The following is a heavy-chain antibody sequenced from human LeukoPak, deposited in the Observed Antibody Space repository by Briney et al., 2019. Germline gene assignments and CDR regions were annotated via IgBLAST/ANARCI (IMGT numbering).Heavy chain of an antibody. CDR3: ARGVRRARTEDYESSGYFPADN. Sequence: ASVKVSCKTSGYTFITYDINWVRQATGQGLEWMGWMNPNTGNAGYPRKFQSRVTMTRNTSMSTAYMELSSLTSEDTAVYYCARGVRRARTEDYESSGYFPADNWGQGTLVTVSS. D-gene: IGHD3-22*01. CDR1: GYTFITYD. V-gene: IGHV1-8*01. J-gene: IGHJ4*02. CDR2: MNPNTGNA.